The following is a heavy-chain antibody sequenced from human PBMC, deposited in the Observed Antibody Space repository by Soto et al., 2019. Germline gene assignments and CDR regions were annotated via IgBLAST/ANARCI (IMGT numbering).Heavy chain of an antibody. V-gene: IGHV3-64D*08. J-gene: IGHJ5*02. Sequence: GGSLRLSCSASGFTFSSYAMHWVRQAPGKGLEYVSAISSNGGSTYYADSVKGRFTISRDNSKNTLYLQMSSLRAEDTAVYYWVKDPPGITIFGVVIKNNWFDPWGQGTLVTVSS. D-gene: IGHD3-3*01. CDR1: GFTFSSYA. CDR3: VKDPPGITIFGVVIKNNWFDP. CDR2: ISSNGGST.